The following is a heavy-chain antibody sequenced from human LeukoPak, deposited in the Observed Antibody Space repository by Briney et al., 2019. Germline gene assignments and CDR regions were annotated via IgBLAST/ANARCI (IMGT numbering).Heavy chain of an antibody. CDR1: GFSFSNSW. V-gene: IGHV3-74*01. J-gene: IGHJ4*02. CDR2: INSDGTTT. D-gene: IGHD3/OR15-3a*01. CDR3: ASDPYLANLWTGYPHY. Sequence: GGSLRLSCAASGFSFSNSWMRWVRQAPGKGLGWVSRINSDGTTTYYADSVKGRFTISRDNPKNPLFLQMNNLRPEDTALYYCASDPYLANLWTGYPHYWGQGTLVTVSS.